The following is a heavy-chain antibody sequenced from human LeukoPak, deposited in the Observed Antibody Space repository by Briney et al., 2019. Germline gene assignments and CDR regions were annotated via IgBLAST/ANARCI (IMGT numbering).Heavy chain of an antibody. CDR2: IYYSGNT. CDR1: GASISSYY. CDR3: ARGSSVETFDY. J-gene: IGHJ4*02. D-gene: IGHD4-23*01. Sequence: SETLSLTCTVSGASISSYYWSWIRQPPGKGLEWIGYIYYSGNTNYNPSVKSRVTVSVDTSKNQSSLKLSSVTTADTAVYYCARGSSVETFDYWGQGTLVTVSS. V-gene: IGHV4-59*01.